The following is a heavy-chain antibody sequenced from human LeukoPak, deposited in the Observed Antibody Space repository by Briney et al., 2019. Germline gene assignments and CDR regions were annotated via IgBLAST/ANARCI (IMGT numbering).Heavy chain of an antibody. J-gene: IGHJ4*02. D-gene: IGHD3-16*01. V-gene: IGHV3-74*01. CDR3: ARALDYDYVWGHVY. Sequence: GGSLRLSCAASGFTFSSYWMHWVRQAPGKGLVWVSRINSDGSSTSYADSVKGRFTISRDNAKNTLYLRMNSLRAEDTAVYYCARALDYDYVWGHVYWGQGTLVTVSS. CDR1: GFTFSSYW. CDR2: INSDGSST.